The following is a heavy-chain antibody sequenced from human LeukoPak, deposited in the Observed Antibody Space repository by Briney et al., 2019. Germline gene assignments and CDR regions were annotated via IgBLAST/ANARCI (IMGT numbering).Heavy chain of an antibody. CDR1: GFTFTNYV. Sequence: GGSLRLSCVVSGFTFTNYVVHWVRQAPGKGLEWVTLVSSDGGIKYYADSVRGRFSVSRDISKNTLYLQMNSLRVDDTAVYYCARDSETTPIHVLGYWGQGTLVTVSS. V-gene: IGHV3-30-3*01. CDR3: ARDSETTPIHVLGY. CDR2: VSSDGGIK. J-gene: IGHJ4*02. D-gene: IGHD2-15*01.